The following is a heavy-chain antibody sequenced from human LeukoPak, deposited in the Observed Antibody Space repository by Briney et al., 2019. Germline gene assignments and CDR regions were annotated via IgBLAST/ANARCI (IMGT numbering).Heavy chain of an antibody. V-gene: IGHV4-59*01. CDR3: ARCGYSYGSEFDY. J-gene: IGHJ4*02. CDR2: IYYSGST. D-gene: IGHD5-18*01. CDR1: GGSISSYY. Sequence: SETLSLTCTVSGGSISSYYWSWIRQPPGKGLEWIGYIYYSGSTDYNPSLKSRVTISVDTSKNQFSLKLSSVTAADTAVYYCARCGYSYGSEFDYWGQGTLVTVSS.